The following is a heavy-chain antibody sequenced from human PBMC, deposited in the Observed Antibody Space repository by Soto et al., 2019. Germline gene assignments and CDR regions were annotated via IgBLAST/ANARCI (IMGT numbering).Heavy chain of an antibody. Sequence: ETLSLTCTVSGGSISSYYWSWIRQPPGKGLEWIGYIYYSGSTNYNPSLKSRVTISVDTSKNQFSLKLSSVTAADTAVYYCARTTVTRGYYYGMDVWGQGTTVTVSS. V-gene: IGHV4-59*01. J-gene: IGHJ6*02. CDR2: IYYSGST. CDR3: ARTTVTRGYYYGMDV. D-gene: IGHD4-4*01. CDR1: GGSISSYY.